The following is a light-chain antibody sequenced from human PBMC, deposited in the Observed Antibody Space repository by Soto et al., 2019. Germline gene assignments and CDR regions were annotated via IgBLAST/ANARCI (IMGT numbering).Light chain of an antibody. V-gene: IGKV1-5*02. CDR3: QPLNSYPQM. J-gene: IGKJ1*01. CDR1: RSINIF. Sequence: DIQISQTLFSLSASVGGSVTIICRASRSINIFLNWYQQRPGTAPKVLIFGANSLQSGVPSRFSGSGSGTEFTLTISSLQPDDFATYYRQPLNSYPQMFSQGTKVDIK. CDR2: GAN.